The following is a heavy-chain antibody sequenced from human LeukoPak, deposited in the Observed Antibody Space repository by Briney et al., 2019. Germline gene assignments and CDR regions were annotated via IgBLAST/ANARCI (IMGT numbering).Heavy chain of an antibody. CDR2: INPNSGGT. D-gene: IGHD6-6*01. Sequence: ASVKVSCKASGYTFTGYYMHWVRQAPGQGLEWMGWINPNSGGTNYAQKFQGRVTMTRDTSISTAYMELSRLRSDDTAVYYCARGGSIAAPHYYYYYMDVWGKGTTVTVSS. V-gene: IGHV1-2*02. J-gene: IGHJ6*03. CDR1: GYTFTGYY. CDR3: ARGGSIAAPHYYYYYMDV.